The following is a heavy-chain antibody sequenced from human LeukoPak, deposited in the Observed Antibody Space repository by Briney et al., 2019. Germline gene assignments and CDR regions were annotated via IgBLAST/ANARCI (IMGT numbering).Heavy chain of an antibody. D-gene: IGHD6-13*01. CDR3: ATGYSSWYFFYFDY. Sequence: SETLSLTCTASGGSLSSYYWSWIRQPPGKGLEWIGYIYYSGSTYDNPSLKSRVTISVDTSKNQFSLKLSSVTAADTAVYYCATGYSSWYFFYFDYWGQGTLVTVSS. CDR2: IYYSGST. J-gene: IGHJ4*02. CDR1: GGSLSSYY. V-gene: IGHV4-59*08.